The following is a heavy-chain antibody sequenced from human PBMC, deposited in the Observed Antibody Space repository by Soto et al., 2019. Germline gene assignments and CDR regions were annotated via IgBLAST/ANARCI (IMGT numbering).Heavy chain of an antibody. D-gene: IGHD5-12*01. Sequence: GGSLRLSCAASGFTFDDYTMHWVRQAPGKGLEWVSLISWDGGSTYYADSVKGRFTISRDNSKNSLYLQMNSLRTEDTALYYCAKDTVEMATNFIDYWGQGTLVTVSS. CDR1: GFTFDDYT. CDR2: ISWDGGST. CDR3: AKDTVEMATNFIDY. J-gene: IGHJ4*02. V-gene: IGHV3-43*01.